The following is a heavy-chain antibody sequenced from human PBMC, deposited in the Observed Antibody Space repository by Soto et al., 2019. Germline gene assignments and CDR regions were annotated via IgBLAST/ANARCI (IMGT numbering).Heavy chain of an antibody. CDR2: ISPNGQGI. CDR3: AKDRRYPRDYFHY. D-gene: IGHD1-20*01. V-gene: IGHV3-23*01. CDR1: GFTVTSNG. J-gene: IGHJ4*02. Sequence: EVKLLESGGGSVQPGGSLRLSCGVSGFTVTSNGVSWVRQAPGKGLEWVSAISPNGQGIWYADSVKGRFTISRDISRNTVFLQMDTLRAEDTAVYYCAKDRRYPRDYFHYWGQGTLVTVSS.